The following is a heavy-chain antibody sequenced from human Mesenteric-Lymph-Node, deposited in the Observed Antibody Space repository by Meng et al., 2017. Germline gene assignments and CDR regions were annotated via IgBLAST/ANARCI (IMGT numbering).Heavy chain of an antibody. CDR2: ISSSGSTI. Sequence: GGSLRLSCAASGFTFSSYEMNWVRQAPGKGLEWVSYISSSGSTIYYADSVKGRFTISRDNAKNSLYLQMNSLRAEDTAVYYCARVRIYGLTDYWGQGTLVTVSS. J-gene: IGHJ4*02. V-gene: IGHV3-48*03. CDR1: GFTFSSYE. CDR3: ARVRIYGLTDY. D-gene: IGHD4-17*01.